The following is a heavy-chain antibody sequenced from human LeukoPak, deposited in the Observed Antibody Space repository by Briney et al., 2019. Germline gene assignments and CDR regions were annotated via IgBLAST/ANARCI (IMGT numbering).Heavy chain of an antibody. CDR2: INSDESTT. CDR3: VRVKVGSWDWFDP. J-gene: IGHJ5*02. D-gene: IGHD1-26*01. CDR1: GFPFSSYW. Sequence: GSLRLSCAASGFPFSSYWMHWVRQAPGKGLVWVSRINSDESTTTYADSVKGRFTISRDNAKNTLYLLMNSLRAEDTAVYYCVRVKVGSWDWFDPWGQGTLVTVSS. V-gene: IGHV3-74*01.